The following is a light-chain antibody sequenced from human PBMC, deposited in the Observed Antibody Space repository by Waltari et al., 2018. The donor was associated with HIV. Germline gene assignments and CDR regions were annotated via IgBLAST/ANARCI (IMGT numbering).Light chain of an antibody. CDR2: ATS. CDR3: QQSYDAPYT. V-gene: IGKV1-39*01. J-gene: IGKJ2*01. Sequence: DIQMIQSPSSLSASVGDSVTITCRASQTISLYLNWYQHKPGQAPKLLIDATSTLQSGVPSRFSGSAFGTGFTLTINSLQPEDFATYYCQQSYDAPYTFGQGTKVET. CDR1: QTISLY.